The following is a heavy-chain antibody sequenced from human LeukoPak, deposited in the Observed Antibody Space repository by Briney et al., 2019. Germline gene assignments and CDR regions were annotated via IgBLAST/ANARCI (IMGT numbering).Heavy chain of an antibody. J-gene: IGHJ3*02. CDR3: ARELGAFDI. V-gene: IGHV3-66*01. D-gene: IGHD3-3*02. CDR1: GFPFDDYG. Sequence: GGSLRLSCAASGFPFDDYGMTWVRQAPGKGLEWVSVIYSGGSTYYADSVKGRFTISRDNSKNTLYLQMNSLRAEGTAVYYCARELGAFDIWGQGTMVTVSS. CDR2: IYSGGST.